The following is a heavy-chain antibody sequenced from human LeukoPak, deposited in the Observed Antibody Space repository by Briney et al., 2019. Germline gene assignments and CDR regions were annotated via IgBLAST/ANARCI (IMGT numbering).Heavy chain of an antibody. CDR3: ARGMAVADSYYFDY. D-gene: IGHD6-19*01. CDR2: ISVYNGNT. CDR1: GYTFTSYG. V-gene: IGHV1-18*01. Sequence: ASVKVSCKASGYTFTSYGISWVRQAPGQGLEWMGWISVYNGNTNYAQKLQGRVTMTTDTSTSTAYMELRSLRSDDTAVYYCARGMAVADSYYFDYWGQGTLVTVSS. J-gene: IGHJ4*02.